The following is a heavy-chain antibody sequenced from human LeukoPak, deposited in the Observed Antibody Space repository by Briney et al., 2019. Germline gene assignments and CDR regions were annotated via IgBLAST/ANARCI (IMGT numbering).Heavy chain of an antibody. D-gene: IGHD3-10*01. CDR2: ISSSSSYI. CDR1: GFTFSSYS. V-gene: IGHV3-21*01. J-gene: IGHJ6*02. CDR3: ARRDGLMVRGVISGNYGMDV. Sequence: PGGSLRLSCAASGFTFSSYSMNWVRQAPGKGLEWVSSISSSSSYIYYADSVKGRFTISRDNAKNSLYLQMNSLRAEDTAVYYCARRDGLMVRGVISGNYGMDVWGQGTTVTVSS.